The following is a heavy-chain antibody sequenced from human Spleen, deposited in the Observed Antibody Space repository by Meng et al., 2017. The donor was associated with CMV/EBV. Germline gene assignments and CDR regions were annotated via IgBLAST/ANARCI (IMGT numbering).Heavy chain of an antibody. CDR3: GKAPFWGAVRHLPDY. J-gene: IGHJ4*02. V-gene: IGHV3-30*02. Sequence: GESLKISCAASGFTFSSYGMHWVRQAPGKGLEWVAFIRYDGSNKYYADSVKGRFTISRDNSKNTLYLQMNSLRAEDTAVYYCGKAPFWGAVRHLPDYWGQGTLVTVSS. D-gene: IGHD6-6*01. CDR1: GFTFSSYG. CDR2: IRYDGSNK.